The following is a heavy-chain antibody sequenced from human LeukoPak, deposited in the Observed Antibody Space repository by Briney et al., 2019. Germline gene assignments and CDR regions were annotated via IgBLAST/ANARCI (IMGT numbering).Heavy chain of an antibody. D-gene: IGHD3-22*01. Sequence: ASVKVSCKASGYTFTGYYMHWVRQAPGQGLEWMGWISAYNGNTNYAQKLQGRVTTTTDTSTSTAYMELRSLRSDDTAVYYCARSFPSYYGDYFDYWGQGTLVTVSS. V-gene: IGHV1-18*04. CDR3: ARSFPSYYGDYFDY. J-gene: IGHJ4*02. CDR2: ISAYNGNT. CDR1: GYTFTGYY.